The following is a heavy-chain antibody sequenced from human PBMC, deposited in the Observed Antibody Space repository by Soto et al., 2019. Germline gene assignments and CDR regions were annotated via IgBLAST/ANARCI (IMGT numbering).Heavy chain of an antibody. CDR2: IDPSDGTT. CDR1: GYAFTTYH. Sequence: ASVKVSCKASGYAFTTYHMHWVRQAPGQGLEWMGMIDPSDGTTTYAQKLQGRVTMTRDTATSTVYMELSSLRSEDTAVYYCARDEGPHVQNDAFAIWGQGTTVT. CDR3: ARDEGPHVQNDAFAI. V-gene: IGHV1-46*03. J-gene: IGHJ3*02.